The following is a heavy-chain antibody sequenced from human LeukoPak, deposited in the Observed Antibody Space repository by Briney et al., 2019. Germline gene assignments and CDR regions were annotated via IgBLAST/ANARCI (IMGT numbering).Heavy chain of an antibody. Sequence: PGGSLRLSCAASGFTFSSYAMSWVRQAPGKGPEWVSAISGSGGSTYYADSVKGRFTISRDNSKNTLYLQMNSLRAEDTAVYYCATHLITMVRGVITLYYFDYWGQGTLVTVSS. D-gene: IGHD3-10*01. CDR2: ISGSGGST. J-gene: IGHJ4*02. CDR1: GFTFSSYA. CDR3: ATHLITMVRGVITLYYFDY. V-gene: IGHV3-23*01.